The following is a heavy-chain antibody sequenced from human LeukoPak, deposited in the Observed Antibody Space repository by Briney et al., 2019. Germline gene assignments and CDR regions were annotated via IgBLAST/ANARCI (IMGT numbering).Heavy chain of an antibody. D-gene: IGHD6-19*01. CDR2: ISSSSSYI. V-gene: IGHV3-21*01. CDR1: GFPFSSYA. J-gene: IGHJ3*02. CDR3: ARDRQWLARWPLGHDAFDI. Sequence: GGSLRLSCVVSGFPFSSYAMSWVRQAPGKGLEWVSSISSSSSYIYYADSVKGRFTISRDNAKNSLYMQMNNLRAEDTAVYYCARDRQWLARWPLGHDAFDIWGQGTMVTVSS.